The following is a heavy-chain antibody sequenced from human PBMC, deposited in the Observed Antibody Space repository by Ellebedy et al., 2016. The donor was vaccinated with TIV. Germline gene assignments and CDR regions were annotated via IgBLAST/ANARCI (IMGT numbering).Heavy chain of an antibody. J-gene: IGHJ4*02. CDR1: GGSFSGYC. V-gene: IGHV4-34*01. CDR2: INHSGST. Sequence: SETLSLXXAVYGGSFSGYCLSWIRQPPGKGLEWIREINHSGSTNYNPSLKSRVTISVDTSRNQFSLKLSSVTAADTAVYYCARGDYGDYAFHYWGQGTLVTVSS. D-gene: IGHD4-17*01. CDR3: ARGDYGDYAFHY.